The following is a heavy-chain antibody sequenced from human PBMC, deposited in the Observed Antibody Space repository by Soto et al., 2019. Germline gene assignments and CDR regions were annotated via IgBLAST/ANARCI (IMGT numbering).Heavy chain of an antibody. CDR3: ARETRARFAVAELYNWFDP. CDR2: IYYSGST. V-gene: IGHV4-61*08. Sequence: SETLSLTCTVSGGSIYRSGYYWGWIRQPPGRGLEWIGYIYYSGSTNYNPSLKSRVTISVDTSKNQFSLKLSSVTAEDTAVYYCARETRARFAVAELYNWFDPWGQGTLVTVSS. D-gene: IGHD2-15*01. CDR1: GGSIYRSGYY. J-gene: IGHJ5*02.